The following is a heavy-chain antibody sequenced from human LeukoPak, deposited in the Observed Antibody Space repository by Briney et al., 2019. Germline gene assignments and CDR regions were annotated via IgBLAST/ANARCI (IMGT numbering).Heavy chain of an antibody. CDR2: IIPILGMA. CDR1: GGTFSSYA. Sequence: SVKVSCKASGGTFSSYAISWVRQAPGQGLEWMGRIIPILGMANYAQKFQGRVTITADKSTSTAYMELSSLRSEDTAVYYCASLYDHGDLFDYWGQGTLVTVSS. J-gene: IGHJ4*02. V-gene: IGHV1-69*04. CDR3: ASLYDHGDLFDY. D-gene: IGHD4-17*01.